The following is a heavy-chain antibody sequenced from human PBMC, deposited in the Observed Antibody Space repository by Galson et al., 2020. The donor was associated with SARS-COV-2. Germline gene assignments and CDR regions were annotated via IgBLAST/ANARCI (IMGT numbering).Heavy chain of an antibody. CDR3: TRDFSGNQINAFDM. CDR1: GFTFGDFG. D-gene: IGHD1-26*01. Sequence: GGSLRLSCRGSGFTFGDFGMTWVRQVPGKGLAWVGLIRSKNYGGTTEYAASVKGRFTISRDDSKSIAYLQMDSLKIEDTALYYCTRDFSGNQINAFDMWGLGTMVTVS. V-gene: IGHV3-49*04. CDR2: IRSKNYGGTT. J-gene: IGHJ3*02.